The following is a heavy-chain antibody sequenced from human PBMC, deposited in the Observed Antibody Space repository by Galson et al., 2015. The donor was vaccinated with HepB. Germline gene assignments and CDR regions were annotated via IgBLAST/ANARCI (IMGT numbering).Heavy chain of an antibody. Sequence: SLRLSCAASGFNLDGYAMQWVRQGPGKGPEWVSGISWNGGRIGYADSVKGRFTISRDNAQNSLYLEMNSLRADDTALYYCARARVGDSSGYYTDSFDVWGRGTMVTVSS. J-gene: IGHJ3*01. V-gene: IGHV3-9*01. D-gene: IGHD3-22*01. CDR1: GFNLDGYA. CDR2: ISWNGGRI. CDR3: ARARVGDSSGYYTDSFDV.